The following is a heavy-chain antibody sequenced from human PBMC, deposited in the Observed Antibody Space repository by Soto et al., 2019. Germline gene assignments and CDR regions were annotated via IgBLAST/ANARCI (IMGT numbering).Heavy chain of an antibody. CDR1: GFTFSSYA. CDR2: ISYDGSNK. CDR3: ARETIYYYYGMDV. D-gene: IGHD1-7*01. V-gene: IGHV3-30-3*01. Sequence: GGSLRLSCAASGFTFSSYAIHWVRQAPGKGLEWVAVISYDGSNKYYADSVKGRFTISRDNSKNTLYLQMNSLRAEDTAVYYCARETIYYYYGMDVWGQGTTVTVSS. J-gene: IGHJ6*02.